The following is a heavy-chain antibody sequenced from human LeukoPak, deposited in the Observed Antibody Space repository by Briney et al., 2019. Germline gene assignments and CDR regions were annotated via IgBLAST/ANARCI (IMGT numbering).Heavy chain of an antibody. Sequence: PGGSLRLSCAASGFTFSSYAMSWVRQAPGKGLEWVSAISASGGGTYYADYVKGRFTISRDNSRSTVFLQMSSLRAEDTAVYYCAKAPHCPNDVCRYFDYWGQGILVTVSS. J-gene: IGHJ4*02. V-gene: IGHV3-23*01. CDR2: ISASGGGT. CDR3: AKAPHCPNDVCRYFDY. D-gene: IGHD2-8*01. CDR1: GFTFSSYA.